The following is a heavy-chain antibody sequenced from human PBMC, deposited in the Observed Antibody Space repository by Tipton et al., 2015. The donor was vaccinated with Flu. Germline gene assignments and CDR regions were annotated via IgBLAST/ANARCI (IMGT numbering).Heavy chain of an antibody. CDR2: PRNKANSYTT. D-gene: IGHD3-22*01. J-gene: IGHJ5*02. CDR3: AREPGPYYDSSGYYPSLVFDP. CDR1: GFTFSDHY. V-gene: IGHV3-72*01. Sequence: SLRLSCAASGFTFSDHYMDWVRQAPGKGLEWVGRPRNKANSYTTEYAASVKGRFTISRDDSKNSLYLQMNSLKTEDTAVYYCAREPGPYYDSSGYYPSLVFDPWGQGTLVTVSS.